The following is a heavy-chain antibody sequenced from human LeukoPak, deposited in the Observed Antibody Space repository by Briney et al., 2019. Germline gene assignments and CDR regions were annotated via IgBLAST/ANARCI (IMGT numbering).Heavy chain of an antibody. Sequence: PSETLSLTCTVSGGSISSRNYCWSWIRQPAGKGLEWIGHIHTSGSTNYNPSLKSRVTISVDTSKNQFSLKLSSVTAADTAVYYCARGGVGMDVWGKGTTVTVSS. CDR3: ARGGVGMDV. CDR1: GGSISSRNYC. J-gene: IGHJ6*03. V-gene: IGHV4-61*09. D-gene: IGHD2-15*01. CDR2: IHTSGST.